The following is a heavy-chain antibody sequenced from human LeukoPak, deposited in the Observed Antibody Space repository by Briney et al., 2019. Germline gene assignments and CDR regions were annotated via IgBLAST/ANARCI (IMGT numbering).Heavy chain of an antibody. CDR2: IYYSGST. CDR3: ARGTYYAILSGSSWYFDY. D-gene: IGHD3-9*01. V-gene: IGHV4-30-4*08. Sequence: SQTLSLTCTVSGGSISSGDYYWSWIRQPPGKGLEWLGYIYYSGSTYYNPSLKSRVTISVDTSKNQFSLKLSSVTAADTAVYYCARGTYYAILSGSSWYFDYWGQGTLVTVSS. J-gene: IGHJ4*02. CDR1: GGSISSGDYY.